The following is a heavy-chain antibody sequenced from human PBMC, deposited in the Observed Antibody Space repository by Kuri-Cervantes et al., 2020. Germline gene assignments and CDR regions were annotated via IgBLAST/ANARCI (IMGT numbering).Heavy chain of an antibody. CDR2: IYHSGST. Sequence: GSLRLSCTVSGYSISSGYYWGWIRQPPGKGLEWIGSIYHSGSTNYNPSLKSRVTISVDKSKNQFSLKLSSVTAADTAVYYCARGGSGWYDDPYYFDYWGQGTLVTVSS. CDR3: ARGGSGWYDDPYYFDY. V-gene: IGHV4-38-2*02. CDR1: GYSISSGYY. J-gene: IGHJ4*02. D-gene: IGHD6-19*01.